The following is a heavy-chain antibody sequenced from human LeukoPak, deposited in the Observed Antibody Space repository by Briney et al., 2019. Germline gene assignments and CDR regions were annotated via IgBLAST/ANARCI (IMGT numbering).Heavy chain of an antibody. J-gene: IGHJ3*02. CDR1: GYSFTGYY. CDR2: LNPNSGGT. CDR3: ARSSSGWYVASDI. V-gene: IGHV1-2*02. D-gene: IGHD6-19*01. Sequence: ASVKVSCKASGYSFTGYYVHWVRQAPGQGLEWMGWLNPNSGGTNYAQKFQGRVTMARDTSISTAYMELKRLRSDDTAVYYCARSSSGWYVASDIWGQGTMVTVSS.